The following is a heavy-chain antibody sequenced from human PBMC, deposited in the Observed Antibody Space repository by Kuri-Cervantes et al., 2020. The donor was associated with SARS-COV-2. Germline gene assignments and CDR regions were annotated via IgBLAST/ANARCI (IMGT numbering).Heavy chain of an antibody. CDR1: GESFSDYQ. CDR3: SRGLIGLVPAPVLGLGPFYSYFNMDV. D-gene: IGHD3-16*01. Sequence: GSLRLSCAVYGESFSDYQWSWVRQPPGKGLEWIGEINHSGGTNYNSSLESRVTISVDTSKNQFSLKLSSVTAADTAVYYCSRGLIGLVPAPVLGLGPFYSYFNMDVWGQGTTVTVSS. J-gene: IGHJ6*02. V-gene: IGHV4-34*01. CDR2: INHSGGT.